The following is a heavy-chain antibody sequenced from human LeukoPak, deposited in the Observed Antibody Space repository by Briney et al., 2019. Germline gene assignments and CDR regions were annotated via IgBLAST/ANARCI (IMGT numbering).Heavy chain of an antibody. Sequence: SETLSLTCSVSGYSISSGYHWGWIRQPPGKGLEWIGNIYRGGITYYNPSLKSRVTISVDTSKNHSSLRLSSVTAADTAVYYCARIDWNPDYWGQGTLVTVSS. V-gene: IGHV4-38-2*01. CDR3: ARIDWNPDY. J-gene: IGHJ4*02. D-gene: IGHD3-9*01. CDR2: IYRGGIT. CDR1: GYSISSGYH.